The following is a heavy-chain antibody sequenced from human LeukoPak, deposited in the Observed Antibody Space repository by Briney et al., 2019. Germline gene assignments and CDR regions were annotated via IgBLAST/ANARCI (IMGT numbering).Heavy chain of an antibody. J-gene: IGHJ4*02. Sequence: SQTLSLTCTVSGGSFSSGDYYWSWIRQPPGKGLEWIGYIYYSGSTYYNPSLKSRVTISVDTSKNQFSLKLSSVTAADTAVYYCARDGVRLPLDYWGQGTLVTVSS. V-gene: IGHV4-30-4*01. CDR1: GGSFSSGDYY. D-gene: IGHD2-15*01. CDR3: ARDGVRLPLDY. CDR2: IYYSGST.